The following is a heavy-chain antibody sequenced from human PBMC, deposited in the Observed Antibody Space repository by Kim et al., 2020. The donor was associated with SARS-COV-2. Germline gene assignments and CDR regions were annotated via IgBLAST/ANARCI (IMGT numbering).Heavy chain of an antibody. J-gene: IGHJ3*01. V-gene: IGHV3-23*01. D-gene: IGHD1-26*01. CDR1: GFTFTNHV. Sequence: GGSLRLSCVASGFTFTNHVMSWVRQAPGKGLEWVSGITGSDDRTFYADSVKGRFTVSRDNSKNTQYLQMNSLRAEDTAIYYCARSSVGATGGGYAYDFWGQGTMVTVSS. CDR3: ARSSVGATGGGYAYDF. CDR2: ITGSDDRT.